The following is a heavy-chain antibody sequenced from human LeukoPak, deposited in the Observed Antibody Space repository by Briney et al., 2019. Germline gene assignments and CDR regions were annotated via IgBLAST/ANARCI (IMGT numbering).Heavy chain of an antibody. CDR1: GFTFSSYG. V-gene: IGHV3-30*03. J-gene: IGHJ3*02. CDR3: ARGGYSYGYDAFGI. D-gene: IGHD5-18*01. CDR2: ISYDGSNK. Sequence: PGRSLRLSCAASGFTFSSYGMHWVRQAPGKGLEWVAVISYDGSNKYYADSVKGRFTISRDNSKNTLYLQMNSLRAEDTAVYYCARGGYSYGYDAFGIWGQGTMVTVSS.